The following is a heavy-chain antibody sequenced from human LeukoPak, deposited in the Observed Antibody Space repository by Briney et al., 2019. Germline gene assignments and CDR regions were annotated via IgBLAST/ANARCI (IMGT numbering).Heavy chain of an antibody. J-gene: IGHJ3*02. CDR1: GFAVSSNY. CDR3: ARDPLGATPSGDSFEI. CDR2: IYSGDYT. V-gene: IGHV3-53*01. Sequence: GGSLRLSCAASGFAVSSNYMSWVRQAQGTGLDLVSIIYSGDYTSYADSVKGRFTISRDNSKTTLYLQMNSPRAEDTAVYYCARDPLGATPSGDSFEIWGQGTVVTVSS. D-gene: IGHD1-26*01.